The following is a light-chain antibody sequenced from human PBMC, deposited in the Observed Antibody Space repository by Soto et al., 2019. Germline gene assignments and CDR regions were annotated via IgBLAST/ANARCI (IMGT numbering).Light chain of an antibody. Sequence: DFVITPSPVSLSVTPGEPASISCRSRQSLLDSDDGITYLDWFLQKPGQSPQLLIYTVSYRASGVPDRFSGSGSGTDFTLKISRVEAEGVGVYYCMQRIRFPLTLGGGPNVDIK. V-gene: IGKV2-40*01. CDR3: MQRIRFPLT. CDR2: TVS. CDR1: QSLLDSDDGITY. J-gene: IGKJ4*01.